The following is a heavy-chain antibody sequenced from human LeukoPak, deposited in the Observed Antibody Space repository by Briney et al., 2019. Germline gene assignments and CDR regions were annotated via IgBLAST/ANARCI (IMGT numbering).Heavy chain of an antibody. V-gene: IGHV1-18*01. D-gene: IGHD5-12*01. CDR3: ARDRTYRRTYYYYYYMDV. J-gene: IGHJ6*03. CDR1: GYTFTSYG. CDR2: ISAYNGNT. Sequence: ASVKVSCKASGYTFTSYGISWVRQAPGQGLEWMGWISAYNGNTNYAQKLQGRVTMTTDTSTSTAYMELRSLRSDDTAVYYCARDRTYRRTYYYYYYMDVWGKGTTVTISS.